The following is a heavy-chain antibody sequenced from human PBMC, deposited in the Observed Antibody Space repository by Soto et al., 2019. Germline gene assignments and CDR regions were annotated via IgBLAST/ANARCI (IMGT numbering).Heavy chain of an antibody. CDR2: ISSDGGSR. V-gene: IGHV3-74*01. Sequence: PGGSLRLSCAVSGFTFSSYCMHWVRQDPGKGLEWVSRISSDGGSRSYADSVKGRFTISRDNSKNTLYLQMNSLRTEDTAVYYWAKDGNSVQAIVAAVAATDYWGQGTLVTVSS. J-gene: IGHJ4*01. CDR3: AKDGNSVQAIVAAVAATDY. D-gene: IGHD2-15*01. CDR1: GFTFSSYC.